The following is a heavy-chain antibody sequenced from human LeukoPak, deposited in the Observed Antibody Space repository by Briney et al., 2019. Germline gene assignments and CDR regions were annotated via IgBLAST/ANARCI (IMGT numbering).Heavy chain of an antibody. V-gene: IGHV3-21*01. D-gene: IGHD3-10*01. CDR3: ARDLRLYYYGSGSRSPPGY. Sequence: GGSLRLSCAASEFTFSSYSMNWVRQAPGKGLEWVSSISSSSSYIYYADSVKGRFTISRDNAKNSLYLQMNSLRAEDTAVYYCARDLRLYYYGSGSRSPPGYWGQGTLVTVSS. CDR2: ISSSSSYI. J-gene: IGHJ4*02. CDR1: EFTFSSYS.